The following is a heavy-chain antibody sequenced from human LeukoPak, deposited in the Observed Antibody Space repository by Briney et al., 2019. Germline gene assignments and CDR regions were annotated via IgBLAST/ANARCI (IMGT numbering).Heavy chain of an antibody. CDR1: GGSISSYY. J-gene: IGHJ4*02. CDR3: AREWQYQFDY. Sequence: SETLSLTCTVSGGSISSYYWGWIRQPPGKGLEWIGSIYYSGSTYYNPSLKSRVTISVDTSKNQFSLKLSSVTAADTAVYYCAREWQYQFDYWGQGTLVTVSS. V-gene: IGHV4-39*07. CDR2: IYYSGST. D-gene: IGHD4-11*01.